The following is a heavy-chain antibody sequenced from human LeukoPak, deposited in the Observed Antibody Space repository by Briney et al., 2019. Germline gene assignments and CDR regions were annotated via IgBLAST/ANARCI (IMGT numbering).Heavy chain of an antibody. CDR3: ARGARRSEYSSSWYDY. CDR1: GYTFTSYG. V-gene: IGHV1-18*01. Sequence: ASVKVSCKASGYTFTSYGISWVRQAPGQGLEWMGWISAYNGNTNYAQKLQCRVTMTTDTSTSTAYMELRSLRSDDTAVYYCARGARRSEYSSSWYDYWGQGTLVTVSS. J-gene: IGHJ4*02. D-gene: IGHD6-13*01. CDR2: ISAYNGNT.